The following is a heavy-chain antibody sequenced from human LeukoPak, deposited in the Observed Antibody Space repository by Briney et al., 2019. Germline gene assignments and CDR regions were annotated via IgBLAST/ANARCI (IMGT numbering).Heavy chain of an antibody. CDR1: GYTFTGYY. J-gene: IGHJ5*02. D-gene: IGHD5-18*01. V-gene: IGHV1-2*02. CDR3: ARVGDNLDPEYSSEWFDP. CDR2: INPNSGGT. Sequence: GASVKVSCKASGYTFTGYYMHWVRQAPGQGLEWMGWINPNSGGTNYAQKFQGRVTMTRDTSISTAYMELSRLRSDDTAVYYCARVGDNLDPEYSSEWFDPWGQGTLVTVSS.